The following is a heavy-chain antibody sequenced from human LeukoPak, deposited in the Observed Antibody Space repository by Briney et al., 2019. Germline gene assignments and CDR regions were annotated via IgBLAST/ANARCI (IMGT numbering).Heavy chain of an antibody. CDR3: ARGEYSSSWDKYYFDY. J-gene: IGHJ4*02. D-gene: IGHD6-13*01. Sequence: PGGSLRLSCAASGFTFSSYEMNWVRQAPGKGLEWVSYISSSGSTIYYADSVKGRFTISRDNAKNSLYLQMNSLRAEDTAVYYCARGEYSSSWDKYYFDYWGQGTLVTVSS. CDR1: GFTFSSYE. CDR2: ISSSGSTI. V-gene: IGHV3-48*03.